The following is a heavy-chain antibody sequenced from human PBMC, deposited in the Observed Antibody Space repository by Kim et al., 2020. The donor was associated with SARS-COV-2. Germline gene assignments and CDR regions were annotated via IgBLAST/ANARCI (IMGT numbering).Heavy chain of an antibody. CDR1: GGSFSGYY. V-gene: IGHV4-34*01. D-gene: IGHD3-22*01. J-gene: IGHJ6*02. Sequence: SETLSLTCAVYGGSFSGYYWSWIRQPPGKGLEWIGEINHSGSTNYNPSLKSRVTISVDTSKNQFSLKLSSVTAADTAVYYCARVVVGDVRSDWYYGMDVWGQGTTVTVSS. CDR2: INHSGST. CDR3: ARVVVGDVRSDWYYGMDV.